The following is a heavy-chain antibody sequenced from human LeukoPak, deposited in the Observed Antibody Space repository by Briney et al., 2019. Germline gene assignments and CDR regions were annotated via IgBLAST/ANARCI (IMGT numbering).Heavy chain of an antibody. D-gene: IGHD6-6*01. CDR1: GGSFSGYY. J-gene: IGHJ6*02. Sequence: SETLSLTCAVYGGSFSGYYWSWIRQPPGKGLEWIGEINHSGSTNYNPSLKSRVTISVDTSKNQFSLKLSSVTAADTAVYYCAGYSKEYSSSSYGGGGYYYYGMDVWGQGTTVTVSS. CDR2: INHSGST. CDR3: AGYSKEYSSSSYGGGGYYYYGMDV. V-gene: IGHV4-34*01.